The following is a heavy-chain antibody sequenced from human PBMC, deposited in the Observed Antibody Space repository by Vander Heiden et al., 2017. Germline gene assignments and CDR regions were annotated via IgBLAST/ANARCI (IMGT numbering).Heavy chain of an antibody. J-gene: IGHJ5*02. CDR2: IFSNDEK. D-gene: IGHD2-2*01. CDR1: GFSLSNARLG. V-gene: IGHV2-26*01. CDR3: ARMEYQLLVGFDP. Sequence: QVTLKESGPVLVTPTETLPLTCPVSGFSLSNARLGVSWTRQPPGKALEWLAHIFSNDEKAYSTSLKSRLTIAKDTSKSQVVLTMTNMDPVDTATYDCARMEYQLLVGFDPWGQGTLVTVSS.